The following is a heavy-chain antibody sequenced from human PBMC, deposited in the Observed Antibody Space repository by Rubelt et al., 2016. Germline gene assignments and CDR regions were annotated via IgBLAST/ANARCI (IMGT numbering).Heavy chain of an antibody. D-gene: IGHD3-22*01. Sequence: QVQLQESGPGLVKPSETLSLTCTVSGGSISSSSYYWGWIRQPPGKGLEWIGEINHSGRSNYNPSLKSRVTIFVDTSKNQFSLTLSSVTAADTAVDYCARSHYKVSSAYFPWGQGTLVTVSS. CDR1: GGSISSSSYY. CDR2: INHSGRS. CDR3: ARSHYKVSSAYFP. V-gene: IGHV4-39*07. J-gene: IGHJ5*02.